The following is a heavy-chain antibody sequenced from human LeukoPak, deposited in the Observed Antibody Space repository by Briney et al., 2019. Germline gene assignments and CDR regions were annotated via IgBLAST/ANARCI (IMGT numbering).Heavy chain of an antibody. CDR1: GFIFPNAW. CDR3: VTDGALLPYYFTY. V-gene: IGHV3-15*01. CDR2: IKNKNSGRTT. Sequence: GRSLRLSCAASGFIFPNAWMHWVRQAPGKGLEWVGRIKNKNSGRTTNYIAPVKGRFTISRDDSRNTLYLEMDSLKTDDTAIYYCVTDGALLPYYFTYWGQGTLVTVSS. J-gene: IGHJ1*01. D-gene: IGHD3-10*01.